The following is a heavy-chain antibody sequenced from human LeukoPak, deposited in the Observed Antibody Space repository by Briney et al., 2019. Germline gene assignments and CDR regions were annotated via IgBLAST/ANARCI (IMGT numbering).Heavy chain of an antibody. CDR2: ISGSGGST. CDR3: ASRRCSTSCPLDY. CDR1: GFTFSSYA. J-gene: IGHJ4*02. V-gene: IGHV3-23*01. D-gene: IGHD2-2*01. Sequence: GGSLRLSCAASGFTFSSYAMSWVRQAPGKGLEWVSAISGSGGSTYYADSVKGRFTISRDNSKNTLYLQMNSLRAEDTAVYYCASRRCSTSCPLDYWGQGTLVTVSS.